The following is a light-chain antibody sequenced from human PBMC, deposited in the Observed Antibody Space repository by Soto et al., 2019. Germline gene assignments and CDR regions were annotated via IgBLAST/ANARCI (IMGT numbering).Light chain of an antibody. V-gene: IGKV4-1*01. J-gene: IGKJ1*01. CDR1: QSVLSRSNNLNY. Sequence: DIVMTQSPDSLAVSLGERATINCRSSQSVLSRSNNLNYLAWYQQKPGQPPKLLLHWASTRESGVPDRLSGSRSATDFTLTISSLQSEDLAFYYCQQYYVLPPTFGQGTNVQIK. CDR3: QQYYVLPPT. CDR2: WAS.